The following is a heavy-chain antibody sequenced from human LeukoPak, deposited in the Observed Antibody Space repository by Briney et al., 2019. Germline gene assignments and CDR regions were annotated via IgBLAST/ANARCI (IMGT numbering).Heavy chain of an antibody. Sequence: GESLKISCKGSGYSFISYWIGWVRQMPGKGLEWMGIIYPGDSDTRYGPSFQGQVTISADKSISTAYLQWSSLKASDTAMYYCARLGLEYSSSSNNYYGMDVWGQGTTVTVSS. CDR2: IYPGDSDT. CDR3: ARLGLEYSSSSNNYYGMDV. V-gene: IGHV5-51*01. CDR1: GYSFISYW. D-gene: IGHD6-6*01. J-gene: IGHJ6*02.